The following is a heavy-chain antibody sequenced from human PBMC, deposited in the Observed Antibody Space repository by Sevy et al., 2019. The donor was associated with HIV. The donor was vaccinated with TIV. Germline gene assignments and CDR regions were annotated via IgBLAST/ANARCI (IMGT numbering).Heavy chain of an antibody. J-gene: IGHJ4*02. Sequence: GGSLRLSCAASGFAFYEYSMSWIRQAPGKGLEWVATLSFGCGKINYADSVKGRFNISRDNSKNSFYLQLDNLRVEDTALYYWAREGCSRPHDYWGQGTRVTVSS. CDR2: LSFGCGKI. CDR3: AREGCSRPHDY. V-gene: IGHV3-23*01. D-gene: IGHD2-8*01. CDR1: GFAFYEYS.